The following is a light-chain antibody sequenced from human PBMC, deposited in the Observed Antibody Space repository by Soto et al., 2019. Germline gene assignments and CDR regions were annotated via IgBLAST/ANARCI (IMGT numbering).Light chain of an antibody. V-gene: IGLV2-8*01. CDR1: SSDIGGYNF. CDR3: SSYGGSNNFV. CDR2: EVT. J-gene: IGLJ1*01. Sequence: QSVLTQPPSASGSPGQSVTISCTGTSSDIGGYNFVSWYQQFPGKAPKLIIYEVTKRPSGVPDRFSGSKSGNTASLTVSGLQTADEADYYCSSYGGSNNFVFGTGTKLPVL.